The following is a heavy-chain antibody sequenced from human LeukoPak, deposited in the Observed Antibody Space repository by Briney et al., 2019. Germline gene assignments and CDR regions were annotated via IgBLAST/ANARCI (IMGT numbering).Heavy chain of an antibody. J-gene: IGHJ4*02. CDR2: ISHSGST. V-gene: IGHV4-34*01. Sequence: SETLSLTCAVYGGSFSGYYWSWIRQSPGKGLEWIGEISHSGSTYYNPSLKSRVTISLDTSKNQYSLKLTSVTAADTAVYYCARGVSDQNWGQGTLVTVSS. CDR1: GGSFSGYY. CDR3: ARGVSDQN.